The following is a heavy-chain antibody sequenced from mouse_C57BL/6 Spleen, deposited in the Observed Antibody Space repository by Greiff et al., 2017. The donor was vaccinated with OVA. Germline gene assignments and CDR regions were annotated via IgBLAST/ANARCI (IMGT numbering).Heavy chain of an antibody. CDR1: GFTFSSYA. Sequence: VQLQESGAGLVKPGGSLKLSCAASGFTFSSYAMSWVRQTPEKRLEWVAYISSGGDYIYYADTVKGRFTISRDNARNTLYLQMSSLKSEDTAMYYCTRAYYSNLYAMDYWGQGTSVTVSS. D-gene: IGHD2-5*01. J-gene: IGHJ4*01. V-gene: IGHV5-9-1*02. CDR2: ISSGGDYI. CDR3: TRAYYSNLYAMDY.